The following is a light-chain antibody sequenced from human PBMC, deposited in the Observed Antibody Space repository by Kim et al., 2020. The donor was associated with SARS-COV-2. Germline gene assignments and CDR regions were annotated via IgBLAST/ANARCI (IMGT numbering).Light chain of an antibody. CDR1: SSDVGGYNY. Sequence: QSVLTQPASVSGSPGQSITISCTGTSSDVGGYNYVSWYQQHPGKAPKLMIYDVSKRPSGVSIRFSGSKSGNTASLTISGLQAEDEADYYCSSYTSSSTRVFGTGTKVTVL. V-gene: IGLV2-14*01. J-gene: IGLJ1*01. CDR3: SSYTSSSTRV. CDR2: DVS.